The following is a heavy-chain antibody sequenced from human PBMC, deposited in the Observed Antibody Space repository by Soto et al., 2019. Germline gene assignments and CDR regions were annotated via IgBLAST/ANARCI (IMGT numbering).Heavy chain of an antibody. CDR1: GFTFSSYA. CDR2: ISGSGGST. J-gene: IGHJ6*02. Sequence: GGSLRLSCAASGFTFSSYAMSWVRQAPGKGLEWVSAISGSGGSTYYADSVKGRFTISRDNSKNTLYLQMNSLRAEDTAVYYCASNSAAGTFFSYYYGMDVWGQGTTVTVSS. V-gene: IGHV3-23*01. CDR3: ASNSAAGTFFSYYYGMDV. D-gene: IGHD6-13*01.